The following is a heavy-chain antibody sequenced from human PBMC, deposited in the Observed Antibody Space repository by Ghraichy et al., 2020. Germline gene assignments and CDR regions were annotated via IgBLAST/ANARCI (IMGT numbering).Heavy chain of an antibody. CDR3: ARETCSLGSGSPVEYGMDV. D-gene: IGHD3-10*01. CDR2: IYYSGST. J-gene: IGHJ6*02. V-gene: IGHV4-59*01. CDR1: GGSISSYY. Sequence: SETLSLTCTVSGGSISSYYWSWIRQPPGKGLEWIGYIYYSGSTNYNPSLKSRVTISVDTSKNQFSLKLSSVTAADTAVYYCARETCSLGSGSPVEYGMDVWGQGTTLTVS.